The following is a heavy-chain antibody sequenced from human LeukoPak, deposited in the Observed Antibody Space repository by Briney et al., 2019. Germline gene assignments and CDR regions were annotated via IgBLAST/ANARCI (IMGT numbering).Heavy chain of an antibody. CDR1: GGCISSYY. CDR2: IYYSGST. CDR3: ERAGGYSSSWYGLRNAFDI. D-gene: IGHD6-13*01. J-gene: IGHJ3*02. V-gene: IGHV4-59*01. Sequence: SETLSLTCTVSGGCISSYYWSWIRQPPGKGLEWIGYIYYSGSTNYNPSLKSRVTISVDTSKNQFSLKLSSVTAADTAVYYCERAGGYSSSWYGLRNAFDIWGQGTMVTVSS.